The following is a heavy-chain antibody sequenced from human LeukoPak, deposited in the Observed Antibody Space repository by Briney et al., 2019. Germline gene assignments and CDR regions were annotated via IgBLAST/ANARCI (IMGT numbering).Heavy chain of an antibody. Sequence: TGGSLRLSCVASGFNFNNYSLNWVRQAPGKGLEWVSYISGSGSTIYYADSVKGRFTISRDNAKNSLYLQMNSLRAEDTAVYYCARPTGITNYWGQGTLVTVSS. V-gene: IGHV3-48*04. J-gene: IGHJ4*02. CDR3: ARPTGITNY. CDR1: GFNFNNYS. CDR2: ISGSGSTI. D-gene: IGHD1-7*01.